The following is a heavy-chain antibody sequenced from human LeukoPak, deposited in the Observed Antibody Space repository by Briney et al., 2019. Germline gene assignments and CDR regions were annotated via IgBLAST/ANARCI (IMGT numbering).Heavy chain of an antibody. D-gene: IGHD2-15*01. CDR3: ARVTPWYFDY. Sequence: SETLSLTCAVSGGSVSSGGYSWSWIRQPPGKGLEWIGYISLSGSTYYNPSLKSRVTISVDRSKNQFSLKLSSVTAADTAVYYCARVTPWYFDYWGQGTLVTVSS. V-gene: IGHV4-30-2*01. CDR1: GGSVSSGGYS. CDR2: ISLSGST. J-gene: IGHJ4*02.